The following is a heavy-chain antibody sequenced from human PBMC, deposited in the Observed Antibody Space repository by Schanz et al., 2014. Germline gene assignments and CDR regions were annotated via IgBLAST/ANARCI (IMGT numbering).Heavy chain of an antibody. Sequence: QLHQWGAGLLKPSETLSLTCAVSGGSFSAYYWSWIRQPPGKGLEWIGEISYNGGANNPSLQGRVTISGDTSKKEVSLTLRSVTAADTAVYYCAAVGGDWGQGTLVIVSS. D-gene: IGHD3-16*01. CDR2: ISYNGGA. J-gene: IGHJ4*02. CDR3: AAVGGD. V-gene: IGHV4-34*01. CDR1: GGSFSAYY.